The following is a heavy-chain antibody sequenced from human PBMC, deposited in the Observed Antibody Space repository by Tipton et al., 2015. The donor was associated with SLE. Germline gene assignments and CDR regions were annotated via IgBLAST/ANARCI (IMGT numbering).Heavy chain of an antibody. V-gene: IGHV4-59*08. CDR1: GGSISSHY. CDR3: ASGYSSSWTFDY. D-gene: IGHD6-13*01. CDR2: IYYSGST. Sequence: TLSLTCTVSGGSISSHYWSWIRQPPGKGLEWIGYIYYSGSTYYNPSLKSRVTISVDTSKNQFSLKLSSVTAADTAVYYCASGYSSSWTFDYWGQGTLVTVSS. J-gene: IGHJ4*02.